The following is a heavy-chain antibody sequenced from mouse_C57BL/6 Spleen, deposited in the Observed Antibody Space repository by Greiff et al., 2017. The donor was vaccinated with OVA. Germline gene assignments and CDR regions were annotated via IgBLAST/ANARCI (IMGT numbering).Heavy chain of an antibody. V-gene: IGHV14-3*01. CDR3: ARALYDFYAMDY. CDR2: IDPANGNT. Sequence: VQLQQSVAELVRPGASVTLSCTASGFTIKNTYMHWVKQRPEQGLEWIGRIDPANGNTKYAPKFQGKATITADTSSNTAYLQLSSLTSEDTAIYYCARALYDFYAMDYWGQGTSVTVSS. J-gene: IGHJ4*01. CDR1: GFTIKNTY. D-gene: IGHD2-12*01.